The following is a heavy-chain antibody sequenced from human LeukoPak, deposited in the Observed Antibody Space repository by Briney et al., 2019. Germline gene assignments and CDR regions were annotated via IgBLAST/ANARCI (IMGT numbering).Heavy chain of an antibody. J-gene: IGHJ3*02. CDR3: ARPRYFNGGSGHTDI. Sequence: SETLSLTCTVSGGSIGSNNYYWGWIRQPPGKGLEWIGSIYYSGYTYYNPSLKSRVTISVDTSKNQFSLKMISVTAADTAVYYCARPRYFNGGSGHTDIWGQGTMVTVSS. D-gene: IGHD3-22*01. CDR2: IYYSGYT. CDR1: GGSIGSNNYY. V-gene: IGHV4-39*01.